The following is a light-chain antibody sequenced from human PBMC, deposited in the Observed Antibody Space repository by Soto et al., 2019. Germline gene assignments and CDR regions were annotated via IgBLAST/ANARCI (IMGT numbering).Light chain of an antibody. J-gene: IGKJ4*01. CDR2: FAF. V-gene: IGKV1-12*01. CDR1: QDINSR. Sequence: DIQMTQSPSSVSASVGDRVTITCRASQDINSRLAWYQQKPGKAPKLLIYFAFNLESGVPSRFIGRGSGTDFTLTITSLQPEDFATCYCQQAVSHPRTFGGETNVEIQ. CDR3: QQAVSHPRT.